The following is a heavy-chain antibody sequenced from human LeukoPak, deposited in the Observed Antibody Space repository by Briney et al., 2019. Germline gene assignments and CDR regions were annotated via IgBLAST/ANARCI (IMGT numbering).Heavy chain of an antibody. V-gene: IGHV4-59*01. Sequence: ASETLSLTCTVSGGSISSYYWGWIRQPPGKGLEWVGYFFYTGSTNYNPSLKSRVTVSVDTSKNQVSLKLSSVTAADTAVYYCARGFRMLRGIDAFDIWGQGTMVTVSS. CDR1: GGSISSYY. CDR3: ARGFRMLRGIDAFDI. J-gene: IGHJ3*02. D-gene: IGHD3-16*01. CDR2: FFYTGST.